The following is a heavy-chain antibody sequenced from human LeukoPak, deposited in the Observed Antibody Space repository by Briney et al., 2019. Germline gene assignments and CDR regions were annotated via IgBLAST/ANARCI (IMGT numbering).Heavy chain of an antibody. V-gene: IGHV4-61*02. D-gene: IGHD6-6*01. Sequence: MSPETLSLTCTVSGGLIGSGFYWSWIRQPAGKGLEWIGRIYTSGITNYNPYLKSRVTISADTSKNQFFLKLSSVTAADTAVYYCARVPGVRSSSIVHGFDIWGQGTSVTVSS. CDR2: IYTSGIT. CDR3: ARVPGVRSSSIVHGFDI. J-gene: IGHJ3*02. CDR1: GGLIGSGFY.